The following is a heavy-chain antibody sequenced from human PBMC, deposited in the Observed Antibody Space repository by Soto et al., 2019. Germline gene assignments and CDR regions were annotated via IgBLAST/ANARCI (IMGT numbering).Heavy chain of an antibody. CDR2: IGSDGTGT. D-gene: IGHD4-4*01. CDR1: GFSFSRYW. V-gene: IGHV3-74*01. CDR3: VRDDYSCDY. Sequence: EVQLVESGGGLVQPGGSLRLSCAASGFSFSRYWMNWVRQTPGKGLVWVSRIGSDGTGTDYADSVKGRFTISRDNAKNTLYLQMNSLRAEDTAVYYCVRDDYSCDYWGQGALVTVSS. J-gene: IGHJ4*02.